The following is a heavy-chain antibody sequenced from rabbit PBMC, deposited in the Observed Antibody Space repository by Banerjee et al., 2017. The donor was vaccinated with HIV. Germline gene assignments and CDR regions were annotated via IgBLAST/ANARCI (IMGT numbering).Heavy chain of an antibody. J-gene: IGHJ4*01. V-gene: IGHV1S45*01. D-gene: IGHD6-1*01. CDR3: ARATIDNDYACNL. Sequence: QEQLVESGGGLVQPEGSLTLTCTASGFSFSTYWMSWVRQAPGKKPEWIAWIYTGNSGTYYAIWWIGRFTSSKTSSTTVTLQITSLASSDTATYFCARATIDNDYACNLLGHGTLVTVS. CDR2: IYTGNSGT. CDR1: GFSFSTYW.